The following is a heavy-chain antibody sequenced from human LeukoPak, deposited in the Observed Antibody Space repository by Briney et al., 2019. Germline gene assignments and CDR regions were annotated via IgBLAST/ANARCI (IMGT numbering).Heavy chain of an antibody. CDR2: LSGSGITT. D-gene: IGHD6-19*01. CDR1: GFTFSNSA. V-gene: IGHV3-23*01. CDR3: AKGIYSSGWSYFDY. J-gene: IGHJ4*01. Sequence: GGSLRLSCTASGFTFSNSAMSWGRKPPGKGLEWVSTLSGSGITTYYADSLKGRFTISRDNSKNTLYLQMNSLRAEDRAVYYCAKGIYSSGWSYFDYWGHGALVTVSS.